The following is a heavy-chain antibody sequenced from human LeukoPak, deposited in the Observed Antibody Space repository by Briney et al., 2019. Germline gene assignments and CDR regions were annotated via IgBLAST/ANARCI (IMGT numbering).Heavy chain of an antibody. V-gene: IGHV3-48*03. CDR3: AREESYGSGSFNYFDY. D-gene: IGHD3-10*01. CDR2: ISSSGSTI. CDR1: GFTFTTYS. Sequence: GGSLRLSCAASGFTFTTYSMNWVRQAPGKGLEWVSYISSSGSTIYYADSVKGRFTISRDNAKNSLYLQMNSLRAEDTAVYYCAREESYGSGSFNYFDYWGQGTLVTVSS. J-gene: IGHJ4*02.